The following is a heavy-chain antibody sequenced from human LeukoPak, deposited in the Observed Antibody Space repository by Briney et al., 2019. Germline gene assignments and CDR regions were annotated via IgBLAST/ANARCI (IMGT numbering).Heavy chain of an antibody. D-gene: IGHD5-24*01. CDR2: INPNSGGT. Sequence: ASVKVSCKASGYTFTGYYMHWVRQAPGQGLEWMGGINPNSGGTNYAQKFQGRVTMTRDTSISTAYMELSRLRSDDTAVYYCARLGLLEMATIFYFDYWGQGTLVTVSS. CDR3: ARLGLLEMATIFYFDY. J-gene: IGHJ4*02. CDR1: GYTFTGYY. V-gene: IGHV1-2*02.